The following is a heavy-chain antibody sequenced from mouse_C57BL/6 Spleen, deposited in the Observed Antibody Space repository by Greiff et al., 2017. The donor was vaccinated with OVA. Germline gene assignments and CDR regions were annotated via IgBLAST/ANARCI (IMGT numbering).Heavy chain of an antibody. V-gene: IGHV1-54*01. CDR1: GYAFTNYL. CDR3: ARDERAMDY. CDR2: INPGSGGT. J-gene: IGHJ4*01. Sequence: QVQLQQSGAELVRPGTSVKVSCKASGYAFTNYLIEWVKQRPGQGLEWIGVINPGSGGTNYNEKFKGKATLTADKSSSTAYMQLSSLTSEDSAVYFCARDERAMDYWGQGTSVTVSS.